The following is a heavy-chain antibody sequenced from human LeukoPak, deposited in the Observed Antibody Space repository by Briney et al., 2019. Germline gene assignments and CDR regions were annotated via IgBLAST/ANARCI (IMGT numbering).Heavy chain of an antibody. CDR3: ARLISSSWYHEVLLGRDY. Sequence: SETLSLTCTVSGGSISSSSYYWGWIRQPPGKGLEWIGSIYYSGSTYYNPSLKSRVTISVDTSKNQFSLKLSSVTAADTAVYYCARLISSSWYHEVLLGRDYWGQGTLVTVSS. J-gene: IGHJ4*02. CDR2: IYYSGST. V-gene: IGHV4-39*01. D-gene: IGHD6-13*01. CDR1: GGSISSSSYY.